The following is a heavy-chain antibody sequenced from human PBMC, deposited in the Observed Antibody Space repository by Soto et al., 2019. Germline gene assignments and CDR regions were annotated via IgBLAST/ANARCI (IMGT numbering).Heavy chain of an antibody. CDR3: ARDPHEFWTSYWFDP. Sequence: PSETLSLTCTVSGGSVTSDEDYWSWIRQSPGKGLEWIGYISNSGSTGYNPSLKTRLSMSVDRSKNQFTLRSDDTAIYYCARDPHEFWTSYWFDPWGQGTPVTVSS. V-gene: IGHV4-30-4*02. CDR1: GGSVTSDEDY. D-gene: IGHD3-3*01. CDR2: ISNSGST. J-gene: IGHJ5*02.